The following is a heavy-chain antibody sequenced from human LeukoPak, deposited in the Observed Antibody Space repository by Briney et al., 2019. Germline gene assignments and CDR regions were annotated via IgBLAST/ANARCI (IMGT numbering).Heavy chain of an antibody. D-gene: IGHD2-2*01. V-gene: IGHV3-23*01. Sequence: GGSLRLSCAASGFTFNNYAMSWVRQAPGKGLEWVSAISGSGASTFYADSVKGRFTISRDNSQNTLYLQMNSLRAEDTAVYYCAKDRGPAATLFDYWGQGTLVTVSS. CDR3: AKDRGPAATLFDY. CDR1: GFTFNNYA. CDR2: ISGSGAST. J-gene: IGHJ4*02.